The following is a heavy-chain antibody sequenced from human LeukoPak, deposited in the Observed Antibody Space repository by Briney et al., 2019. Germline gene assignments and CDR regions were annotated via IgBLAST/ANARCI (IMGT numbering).Heavy chain of an antibody. CDR2: INPNSGGT. CDR3: ARDKNPWMATILLQEYYFDY. V-gene: IGHV1-2*02. D-gene: IGHD5-24*01. Sequence: ASVKVSCKAIGYKFSNYYMHWVRQAPGQGLEWMGWINPNSGGTNYAQKFQGRVTMTRDTSISTAYMELSRLRSDDTAVYYCARDKNPWMATILLQEYYFDYWGQGTLVTVSS. CDR1: GYKFSNYY. J-gene: IGHJ4*02.